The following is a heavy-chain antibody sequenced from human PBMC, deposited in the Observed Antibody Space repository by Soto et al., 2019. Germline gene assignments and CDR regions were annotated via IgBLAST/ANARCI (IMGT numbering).Heavy chain of an antibody. Sequence: QLQLQESGPGLVKPSETLSLTCTVSGGSISSSSYYWGWIRQPPGKGLEWIGSIYYSGSTYYNPYLKSRVTISVDTSKNQFSLKLSSVTAADTAVYYCARHNQATYYYYMDVWGKGTTVTVSS. V-gene: IGHV4-39*01. CDR2: IYYSGST. J-gene: IGHJ6*03. CDR1: GGSISSSSYY. D-gene: IGHD1-26*01. CDR3: ARHNQATYYYYMDV.